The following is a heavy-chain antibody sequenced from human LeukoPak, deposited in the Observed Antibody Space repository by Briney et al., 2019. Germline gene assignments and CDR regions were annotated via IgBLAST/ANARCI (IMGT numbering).Heavy chain of an antibody. Sequence: SETLSLTCAVSGGSVKTYYWSWIRQSPERGLQWIGFIHATGSTNTFPSLKSRVTISLDTSTNQFSLRLKSVTAADTAVYYCTRHSARGYNYIDFWGRGTLVTVSS. CDR3: TRHSARGYNYIDF. CDR2: IHATGST. CDR1: GGSVKTYY. D-gene: IGHD5-24*01. J-gene: IGHJ4*02. V-gene: IGHV4-4*08.